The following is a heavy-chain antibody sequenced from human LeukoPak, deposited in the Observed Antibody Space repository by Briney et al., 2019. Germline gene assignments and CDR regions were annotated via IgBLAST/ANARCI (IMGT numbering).Heavy chain of an antibody. V-gene: IGHV4-30-4*01. CDR3: ARLYYYDSSGYYRS. J-gene: IGHJ4*02. CDR2: IYYSGST. CDR1: GGSISSGDYY. D-gene: IGHD3-22*01. Sequence: PSETLSLTCTVSGGSISSGDYYWSWIRQPPGTGLEWLGYIYYSGSTYYNPSLKSRVTISVDTSKNQFSLKLSSVTAADTAVYYCARLYYYDSSGYYRSWGQGTLVTVSS.